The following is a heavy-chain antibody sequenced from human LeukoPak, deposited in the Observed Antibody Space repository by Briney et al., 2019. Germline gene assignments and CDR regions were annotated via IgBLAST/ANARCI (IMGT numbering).Heavy chain of an antibody. CDR1: GFTFSSYT. CDR3: AKDRSTVVTHFDY. CDR2: ISGSGGST. D-gene: IGHD4-23*01. Sequence: PGGSLRLSCTASGFTFSSYTMSWVRQAPGKGLEWVSTISGSGGSTYYADSVKGRFTISRDNSKNTLYLQMNNLRAEDTAVYYCAKDRSTVVTHFDYWGQGTLVIVSS. V-gene: IGHV3-23*01. J-gene: IGHJ4*02.